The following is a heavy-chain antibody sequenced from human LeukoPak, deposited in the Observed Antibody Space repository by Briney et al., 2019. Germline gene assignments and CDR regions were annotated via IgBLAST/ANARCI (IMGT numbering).Heavy chain of an antibody. Sequence: GGSLRLSRAASGFTFSSYAMHWVRQAPGKGLEWVAVISYDGSNKYYADSVKGRFTISRDNSKNTLYLQMNSLRAEDTAVYYCAREMEDPMVAARPRGYYFDYWGQGTLVTVSS. D-gene: IGHD6-6*01. CDR2: ISYDGSNK. CDR3: AREMEDPMVAARPRGYYFDY. V-gene: IGHV3-30*04. CDR1: GFTFSSYA. J-gene: IGHJ4*02.